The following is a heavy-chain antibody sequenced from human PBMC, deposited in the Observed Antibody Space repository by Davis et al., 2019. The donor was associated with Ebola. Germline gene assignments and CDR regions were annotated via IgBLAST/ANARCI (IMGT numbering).Heavy chain of an antibody. V-gene: IGHV3-48*01. CDR3: ARDEFMYYYYGMDV. D-gene: IGHD3-10*01. Sequence: GESLKISCVGSGFDFSPYKLNWVRQAPGKGLEWISYISSSGRTMYYADSVKGRFTISRDNSKNTLYLQMNSLRAEDTAVYYCARDEFMYYYYGMDVWGQGTTVTVSS. J-gene: IGHJ6*02. CDR2: ISSSGRTM. CDR1: GFDFSPYK.